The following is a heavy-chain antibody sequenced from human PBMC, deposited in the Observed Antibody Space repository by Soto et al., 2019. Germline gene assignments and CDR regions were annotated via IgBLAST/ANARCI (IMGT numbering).Heavy chain of an antibody. J-gene: IGHJ4*02. V-gene: IGHV1-18*01. Sequence: GASVKVSCKASGYTFTSYGISWVRQAPGQGLEWMGWISAYNGNKKYAQKVQGRVTMTTDTSSSTAYMELRSLRSDDTAVYYCTGGPNYFDYWGQGTLVTVSP. CDR3: TGGPNYFDY. CDR2: ISAYNGNK. CDR1: GYTFTSYG.